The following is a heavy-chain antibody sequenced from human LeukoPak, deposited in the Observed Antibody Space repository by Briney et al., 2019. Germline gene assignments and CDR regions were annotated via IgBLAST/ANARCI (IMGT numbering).Heavy chain of an antibody. Sequence: GGSVKVSCKASGYTFTGYYMHWVRQAPGQGLEWMGWINPNSGGTNYAQKFQGRVTMTRETSISTAYMELSRLRSDDTAVYYCARDRSWAIFGVVIMYYFDYWGQGTLVTVSS. J-gene: IGHJ4*02. CDR1: GYTFTGYY. CDR3: ARDRSWAIFGVVIMYYFDY. V-gene: IGHV1-2*02. CDR2: INPNSGGT. D-gene: IGHD3-3*01.